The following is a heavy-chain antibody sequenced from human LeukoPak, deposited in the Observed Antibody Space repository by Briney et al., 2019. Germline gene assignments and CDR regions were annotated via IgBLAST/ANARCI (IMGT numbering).Heavy chain of an antibody. CDR1: GGTFSSYA. CDR3: ARVHEAFDY. CDR2: IIPIFGTA. V-gene: IGHV1-69*05. J-gene: IGHJ4*02. Sequence: GASVKVSCKASGGTFSSYAIIWVRQAPGQGLEWMGGIIPIFGTANYAQKLQGRVTMTTDTSTSTAYMELRSLRSDDTAVYYCARVHEAFDYWGQGTLVTVSS.